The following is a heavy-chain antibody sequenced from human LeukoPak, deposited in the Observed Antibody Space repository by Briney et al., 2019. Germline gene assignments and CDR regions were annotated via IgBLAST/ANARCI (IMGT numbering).Heavy chain of an antibody. V-gene: IGHV3-33*06. Sequence: GGSLRLSCAASGFTFSSYGMHWVRQAPGKGLEWVAVIWYDGSNKYYADSVKGRFTISRDNSKNTLYLQMNSLRAEDTAVYYCAKSRNYYDSSGIGDYWGQGTLVTVSS. CDR1: GFTFSSYG. CDR3: AKSRNYYDSSGIGDY. D-gene: IGHD3-22*01. J-gene: IGHJ4*02. CDR2: IWYDGSNK.